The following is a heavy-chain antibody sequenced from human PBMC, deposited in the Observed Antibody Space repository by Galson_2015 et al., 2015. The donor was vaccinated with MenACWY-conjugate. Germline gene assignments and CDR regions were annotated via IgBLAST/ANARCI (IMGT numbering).Heavy chain of an antibody. CDR1: GFTFSSFA. J-gene: IGHJ4*02. D-gene: IGHD1-14*01. Sequence: SLRLSCAASGFTFSSFAMHWVRQAPGKGLEWVAVISSDGSNKYYADSVKGRFTFSRDNSKNTLYLQMNSLRAEDTAVYYCARDHNLDYWSQGTLVTVSS. CDR2: ISSDGSNK. CDR3: ARDHNLDY. V-gene: IGHV3-30*04.